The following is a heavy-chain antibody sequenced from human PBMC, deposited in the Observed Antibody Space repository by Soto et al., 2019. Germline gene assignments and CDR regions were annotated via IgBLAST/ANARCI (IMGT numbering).Heavy chain of an antibody. Sequence: PGESLKISCKGSGYSFTSYWISWVRQMPGKGLEWMGRIDPSDSYTNYSPSFQGHVTISADKSISAAYLQWSSLKASDTAMYYCARRXYDSSGYYYAWFDPWGQGTLVTVSS. CDR3: ARRXYDSSGYYYAWFDP. J-gene: IGHJ5*02. D-gene: IGHD3-22*01. V-gene: IGHV5-10-1*01. CDR1: GYSFTSYW. CDR2: IDPSDSYT.